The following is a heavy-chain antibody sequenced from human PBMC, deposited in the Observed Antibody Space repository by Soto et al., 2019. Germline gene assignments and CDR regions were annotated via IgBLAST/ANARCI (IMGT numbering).Heavy chain of an antibody. V-gene: IGHV3-64*01. D-gene: IGHD3-3*01. J-gene: IGHJ6*02. Sequence: GGSLRLSCAASGFTFSSYAMHWVRQAPGKGLEYVSAISSNGGSTYYANSVKGRFTISRDNSKNTLYLQMGSLRAEDMAVYYCARGNTIFGVVIGRGGQAGDYYGMDVWGQGTTVTVSS. CDR2: ISSNGGST. CDR3: ARGNTIFGVVIGRGGQAGDYYGMDV. CDR1: GFTFSSYA.